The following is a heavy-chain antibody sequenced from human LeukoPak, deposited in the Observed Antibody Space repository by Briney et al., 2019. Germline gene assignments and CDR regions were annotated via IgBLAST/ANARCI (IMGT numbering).Heavy chain of an antibody. CDR1: GFSFSTYS. J-gene: IGHJ5*02. CDR3: ARDRRQWLVDGWFDP. V-gene: IGHV3-48*01. D-gene: IGHD6-19*01. Sequence: GGSLRLSCAATGFSFSTYSMSWVRQAPGKGLEWVSYISVGSRSMDYVDSVKGRFTISRDNAKNTLYLQMNSLRAEDTAVYYCARDRRQWLVDGWFDPWGQGTLVTVSS. CDR2: ISVGSRSM.